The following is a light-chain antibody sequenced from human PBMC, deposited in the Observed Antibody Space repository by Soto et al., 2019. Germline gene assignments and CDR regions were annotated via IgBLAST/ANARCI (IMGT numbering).Light chain of an antibody. Sequence: EIVMTQSPATLSVSPGERATLSCRASQSVSSNLSWYQQKPGQAPRLLIYGASTRATGIPARFSGSGSGTEFTLTISSLQSEDFATYYCQQYHTSWTFGQGTMVDIK. J-gene: IGKJ1*01. CDR1: QSVSSN. V-gene: IGKV3-15*01. CDR2: GAS. CDR3: QQYHTSWT.